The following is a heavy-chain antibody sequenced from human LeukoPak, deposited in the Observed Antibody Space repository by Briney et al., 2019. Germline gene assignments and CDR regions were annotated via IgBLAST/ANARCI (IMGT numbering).Heavy chain of an antibody. D-gene: IGHD2-15*01. CDR2: INHSGST. V-gene: IGHV4-34*01. CDR1: GGSFSGYY. J-gene: IGHJ4*02. CDR3: AGDMGGSSTFDY. Sequence: SETLSLTCAVYGGSFSGYYWSWIRQPPGKGLEWIGEINHSGSTNYNPSLKSRVTISVDTSKNQFSLKLSSVTAADTAVYYCAGDMGGSSTFDYWGQETLVTVSS.